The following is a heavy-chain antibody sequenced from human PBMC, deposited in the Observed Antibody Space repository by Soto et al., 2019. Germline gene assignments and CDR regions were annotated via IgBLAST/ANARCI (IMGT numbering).Heavy chain of an antibody. CDR3: EIQLYKCRGCFSFLF. D-gene: IGHD5-18*01. Sequence: SVQVSCKTSGLTFTNSAMQWVRQAGGEGLKWIGWIIVDSGRTNYAGEVQERETNSRETSTSTDDKEVSGLRCEVSAVDYCEIQLYKCRGCFSFLFWGQGTMLTVSS. CDR2: IIVDSGRT. CDR1: GLTFTNSA. V-gene: IGHV1-58*02. J-gene: IGHJ3*01.